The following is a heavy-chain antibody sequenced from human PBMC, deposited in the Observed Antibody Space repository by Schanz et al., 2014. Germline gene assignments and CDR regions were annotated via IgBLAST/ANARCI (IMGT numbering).Heavy chain of an antibody. Sequence: EVQLLESGGGLVRPGGSLRLSCAASGFTFSSYTMNWVRQAPGKGLEWVSAISGSGGSTVYADSVKGRFTISRDNSNNTVYLQMNSLRAEDTAIYYCAKDLAAVGVFDYWGQGSLVTVSP. CDR2: ISGSGGST. CDR1: GFTFSSYT. V-gene: IGHV3-23*01. J-gene: IGHJ4*02. D-gene: IGHD6-13*01. CDR3: AKDLAAVGVFDY.